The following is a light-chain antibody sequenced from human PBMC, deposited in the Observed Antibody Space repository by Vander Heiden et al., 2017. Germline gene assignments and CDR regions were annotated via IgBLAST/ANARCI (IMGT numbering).Light chain of an antibody. V-gene: IGLV3-21*02. Sequence: SYVLTQPPSVSGAPGQTARITCGGNTIGSKSLHWYQQRPGQAPVLVVYDDSDRPSGIPERFSGSNSGNTATLTISRVEAGDEADYYCQVWDSSSDHVVFGGGTKLTVL. CDR1: TIGSKS. CDR2: DDS. J-gene: IGLJ2*01. CDR3: QVWDSSSDHVV.